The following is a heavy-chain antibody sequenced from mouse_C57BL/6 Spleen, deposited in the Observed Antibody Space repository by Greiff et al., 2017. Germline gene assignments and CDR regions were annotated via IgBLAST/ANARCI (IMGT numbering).Heavy chain of an antibody. CDR1: GYAFSSYW. CDR3: ARGDVRYFDV. J-gene: IGHJ1*03. CDR2: IYPGDGDT. D-gene: IGHD3-3*01. V-gene: IGHV1-80*01. Sequence: QVHVKQSGAELVKPGASVKISCKASGYAFSSYWMNWVKQRPGKGLEWIGQIYPGDGDTNYNGKFKGKATLTADKSSSTAYMQLSSLTSEDSAVYFCARGDVRYFDVWGTGTTVTVSS.